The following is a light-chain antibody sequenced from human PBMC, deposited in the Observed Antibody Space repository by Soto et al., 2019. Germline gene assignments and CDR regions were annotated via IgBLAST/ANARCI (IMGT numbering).Light chain of an antibody. CDR2: GAS. Sequence: EIVLTQSPGTLSLSPGERATLSCRASQPVSSSYLAWYQQKPGQAPRLLIYGASTRATGIPDRFSGSGSGTDFILTISRLEPEDFAAYYCQQCGISTWPFGQGNKVDIK. CDR1: QPVSSSY. CDR3: QQCGISTWP. V-gene: IGKV3-20*01. J-gene: IGKJ1*01.